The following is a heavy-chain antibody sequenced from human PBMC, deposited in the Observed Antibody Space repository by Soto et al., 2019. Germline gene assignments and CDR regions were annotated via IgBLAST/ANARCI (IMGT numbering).Heavy chain of an antibody. CDR3: AKAAATYYCSGGYCYNYYFDS. D-gene: IGHD2-15*01. CDR1: GDSVSGNSAA. J-gene: IGHJ4*02. Sequence: SQTLSLTCAISGDSVSGNSAAWNWIRHSPSRGLEWLGRTYYRSKWYNDYAVSVKSRITVTPDTSKNQFSLHLNSVTPEDTAVYYCAKAAATYYCSGGYCYNYYFDSWGQGTLVTVSS. V-gene: IGHV6-1*01. CDR2: TYYRSKWYN.